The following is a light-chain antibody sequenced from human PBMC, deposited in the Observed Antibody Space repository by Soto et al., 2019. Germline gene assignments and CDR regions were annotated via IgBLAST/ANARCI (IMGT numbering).Light chain of an antibody. V-gene: IGLV2-14*01. Sequence: QSVLTQPASVSGSPGQSITISCTGTSSDVGGYNYVSWYQQHPGQAPKLMIYEVNNRPSGVSNRFSGSKSGNTASLTISRLQAEDEADYYCSSYTSTTTLWVFGGGTKLTVL. CDR3: SSYTSTTTLWV. CDR2: EVN. J-gene: IGLJ3*02. CDR1: SSDVGGYNY.